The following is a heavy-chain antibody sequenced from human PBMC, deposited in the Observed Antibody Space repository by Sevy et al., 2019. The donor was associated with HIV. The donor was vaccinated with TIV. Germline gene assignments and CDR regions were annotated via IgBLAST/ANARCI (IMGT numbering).Heavy chain of an antibody. Sequence: SETLSLTCTVSGGSISGYYWSWIRQPPGKGLEWVGYIYYSGSTNYNPSLKNRVTMSVDTSKNQCSLKMSSVTAADTAVYYCARTLGIMITSGGVIALRQFDFWGQGTLVTVSS. CDR2: IYYSGST. J-gene: IGHJ4*02. V-gene: IGHV4-59*01. CDR3: ARTLGIMITSGGVIALRQFDF. D-gene: IGHD3-16*02. CDR1: GGSISGYY.